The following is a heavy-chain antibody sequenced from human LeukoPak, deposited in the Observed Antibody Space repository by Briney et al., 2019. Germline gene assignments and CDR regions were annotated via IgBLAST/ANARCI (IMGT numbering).Heavy chain of an antibody. J-gene: IGHJ6*03. V-gene: IGHV4-39*01. CDR3: ARGVNYYYYMDV. CDR1: GASISSSSYY. CDR2: IYYSGST. Sequence: PSETLSLTCTVSGASISSSSYYWGWIRQPPGKGLEWIGSIYYSGSTYYNPSLKSRVTISVDMSKNQFSLKLSSVTAADTAVYYCARGVNYYYYMDVWGKGTTVTVSS.